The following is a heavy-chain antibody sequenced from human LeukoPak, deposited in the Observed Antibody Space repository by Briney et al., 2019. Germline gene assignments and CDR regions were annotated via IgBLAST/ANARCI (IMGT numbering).Heavy chain of an antibody. Sequence: GGSLRLSCAASGFTFRGYSMNWVRQAPGKGLEWVSAIDPSSTYIYYADSVKGRFTISRDNAENSLYLQMNSLRVEDTAVYYCGRDPGSYISARYGDGVPRFGSWGQGTLVIVSS. CDR3: GRDPGSYISARYGDGVPRFGS. D-gene: IGHD4/OR15-4a*01. J-gene: IGHJ5*01. CDR1: GFTFRGYS. V-gene: IGHV3-21*01. CDR2: IDPSSTYI.